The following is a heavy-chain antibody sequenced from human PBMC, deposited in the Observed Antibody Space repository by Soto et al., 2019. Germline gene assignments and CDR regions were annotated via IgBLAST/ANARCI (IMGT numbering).Heavy chain of an antibody. CDR3: ARGWSPYYDFWTAYSPANH. CDR1: GYTFTSYA. Sequence: ASVKVACKASGYTFTSYAMHWVRQAPGQRLEWMGWINAGNGNTKYSQKFQGRVTITRDTSASTAYMELSSLRSEDTAVYYCARGWSPYYDFWTAYSPANHWGHATPVTVSP. D-gene: IGHD3-3*01. V-gene: IGHV1-3*01. CDR2: INAGNGNT. J-gene: IGHJ5*02.